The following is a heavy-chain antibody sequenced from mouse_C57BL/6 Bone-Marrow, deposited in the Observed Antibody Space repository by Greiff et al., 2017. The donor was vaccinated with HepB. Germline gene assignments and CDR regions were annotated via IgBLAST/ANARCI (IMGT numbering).Heavy chain of an antibody. J-gene: IGHJ4*01. Sequence: QVQLQQSGAELVRPGTSVKVSCKASGYAFTNYLIEWVKQRPGQGLEWIGVINPGSGGTNYNEKFKGKATLTADKSSSTAYMQLSSLTSEDSAVYFCARSVVEAMDYWGQGTSVTVSS. V-gene: IGHV1-54*01. CDR1: GYAFTNYL. D-gene: IGHD1-1*01. CDR3: ARSVVEAMDY. CDR2: INPGSGGT.